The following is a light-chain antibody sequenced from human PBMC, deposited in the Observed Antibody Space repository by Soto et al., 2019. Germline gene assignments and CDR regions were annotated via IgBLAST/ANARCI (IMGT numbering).Light chain of an antibody. CDR1: QTIGSN. CDR2: DAS. Sequence: EIVMTQSPVTLSVSPGERATLSCRASQTIGSNLAWYQQKHGQPPRLLIHDASTRATDVPARFIGSGSATEFTLTISSLQSEDFAVYYCQQYNSWPLTLGGGTKVDIK. V-gene: IGKV3-15*01. J-gene: IGKJ4*01. CDR3: QQYNSWPLT.